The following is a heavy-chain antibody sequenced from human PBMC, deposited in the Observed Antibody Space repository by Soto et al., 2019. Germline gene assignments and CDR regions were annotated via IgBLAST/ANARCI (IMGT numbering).Heavy chain of an antibody. D-gene: IGHD3-16*01. CDR3: ARVLRSGLNWLDP. V-gene: IGHV3-21*01. J-gene: IGHJ5*02. CDR2: ISSHSDYI. Sequence: VGSLRLSCAASGCTFRSFGINWVRQSPGKGLEWVSSISSHSDYIYYADSVKGRFSISRDNAKNSVSLQMNSLRAEDTAVYYCARVLRSGLNWLDPWGQGTLVTVSS. CDR1: GCTFRSFG.